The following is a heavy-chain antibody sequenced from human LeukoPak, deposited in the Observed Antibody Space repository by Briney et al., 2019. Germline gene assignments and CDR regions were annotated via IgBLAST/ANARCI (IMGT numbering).Heavy chain of an antibody. Sequence: GGSLRLSCAASGFTFSGDAMSWVRQAPGKGLEWVSAISGSGGSTYYADSVKGRFTISRDNSKNARYLQMNSLRAEDTAVYYCAKDDVVVVVAGTSTFDYWGQGTLVTVSS. CDR1: GFTFSGDA. D-gene: IGHD2-15*01. J-gene: IGHJ4*02. CDR3: AKDDVVVVVAGTSTFDY. V-gene: IGHV3-23*01. CDR2: ISGSGGST.